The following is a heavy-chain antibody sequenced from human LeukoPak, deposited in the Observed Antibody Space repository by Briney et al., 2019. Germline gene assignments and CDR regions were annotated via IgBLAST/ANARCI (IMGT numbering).Heavy chain of an antibody. J-gene: IGHJ4*02. V-gene: IGHV3-23*01. D-gene: IGHD1-26*01. CDR2: ISGSGGST. CDR1: GFTFSNYA. Sequence: PGGSLRLSCAASGFTFSNYAMNWVRQAPGRGLEWVSAISGSGGSTYYADSVKGRFTISRDNSKNMLYLQMNSLRAEDTAVYYCAKDLAGSGSYSFDYWGQGTLVTVSS. CDR3: AKDLAGSGSYSFDY.